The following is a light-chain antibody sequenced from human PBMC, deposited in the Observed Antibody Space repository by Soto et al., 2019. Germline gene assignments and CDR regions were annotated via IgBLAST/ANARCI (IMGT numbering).Light chain of an antibody. CDR1: SSNIGAGYD. CDR2: SDN. J-gene: IGLJ3*02. V-gene: IGLV1-40*01. Sequence: QSVLTQPPSVSGAPGQRVTISCTGSSSNIGAGYDVHWYQQLPGTAPKLLISSDNQRPSGVPDRFSGSQSGTSASLAISGLQSEDEADYHCGAWDDSLNGWVFGGGTKVTVL. CDR3: GAWDDSLNGWV.